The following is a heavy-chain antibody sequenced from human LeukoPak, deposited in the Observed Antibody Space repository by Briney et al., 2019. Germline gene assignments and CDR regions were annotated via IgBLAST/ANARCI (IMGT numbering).Heavy chain of an antibody. CDR2: IWYDGSNK. CDR3: ARDNGLSQDSYFDY. D-gene: IGHD2-8*01. J-gene: IGHJ4*02. Sequence: PGRSLRLSCAASGFTFSSYGMHWVRQAPGKGLEWVAVIWYDGSNKYYADSVKGRFTISRDNSKNTLYLQMNSLRAEDTAMYYCARDNGLSQDSYFDYWGQGTLVTVSS. V-gene: IGHV3-33*01. CDR1: GFTFSSYG.